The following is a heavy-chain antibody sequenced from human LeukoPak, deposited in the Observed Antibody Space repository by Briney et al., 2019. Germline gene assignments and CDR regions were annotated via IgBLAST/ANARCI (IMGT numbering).Heavy chain of an antibody. J-gene: IGHJ5*02. CDR2: IKRDGSNT. CDR1: GFTFSDHS. D-gene: IGHD5-24*01. Sequence: PGGSLRLSCEASGFTFSDHSMSWVRQGPGKGLEWVSTIKRDGSNTYYTDSVEGRFTISRDNSKNTLYLKMNTLIAEDTAVYYCAKGGDASCFDPWGQRTQVSVSS. V-gene: IGHV3-23*05. CDR3: AKGGDASCFDP.